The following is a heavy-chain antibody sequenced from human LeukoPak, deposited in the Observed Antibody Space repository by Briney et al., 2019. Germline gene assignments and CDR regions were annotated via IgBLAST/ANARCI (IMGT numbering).Heavy chain of an antibody. CDR1: GFSFSGYA. Sequence: GGSLRLSCVASGFSFSGYAIHWVRQAPGKGLEWVALITYNGGRKDYADSVKGRFTIDRDNSKNTVYLQMNSLRPDDTAIYFCARQEARNYYYEGLDYWGQGNLVTVSS. CDR3: ARQEARNYYYEGLDY. J-gene: IGHJ4*02. V-gene: IGHV3-30*04. CDR2: ITYNGGRK. D-gene: IGHD3-22*01.